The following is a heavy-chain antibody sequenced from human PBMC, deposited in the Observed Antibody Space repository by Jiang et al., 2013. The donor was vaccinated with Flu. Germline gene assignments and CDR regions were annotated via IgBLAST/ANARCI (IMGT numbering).Heavy chain of an antibody. CDR3: ARDRPFPRGGSSVHFDY. Sequence: QTLSLTCAISGDSVSSNSAAWNWIRQSPSRGLEWLGRTYYRSKWYNDYAVSVKSRITINPDTSKNQFSLQLNSVTPEDTAVYYCARDRPFPRGGSSVHFDYVGPGNPGHRLL. V-gene: IGHV6-1*01. CDR1: GDSVSSNSAA. D-gene: IGHD3-16*01. J-gene: IGHJ4*02. CDR2: TYYRSKWYN.